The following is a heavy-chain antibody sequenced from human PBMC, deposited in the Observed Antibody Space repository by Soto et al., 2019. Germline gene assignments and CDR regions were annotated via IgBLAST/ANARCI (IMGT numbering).Heavy chain of an antibody. CDR2: ISSSGSTI. CDR3: ARDHSSGWPDY. V-gene: IGHV3-48*03. D-gene: IGHD6-19*01. Sequence: PGGSLRLSCAASGFTLSSYEMNWVRQAPGKGLEWVSYISSSGSTIYYADSVKGRFTISRDNAKNSLYLQMNSLRAEDTAVYYCARDHSSGWPDYWGQGTLVTVSS. CDR1: GFTLSSYE. J-gene: IGHJ4*02.